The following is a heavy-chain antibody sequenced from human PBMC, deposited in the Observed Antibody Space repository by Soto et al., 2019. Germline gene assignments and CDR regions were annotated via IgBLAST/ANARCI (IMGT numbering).Heavy chain of an antibody. CDR3: AKDYDYIWGSYRGDAFDI. CDR2: ISSSSSTI. V-gene: IGHV3-11*01. J-gene: IGHJ3*02. CDR1: GFTFSDYY. Sequence: GGSLRLSCAASGFTFSDYYMSWIRQAPGKGLEWVSYISSSSSTIYYADSVKGRFTISRDNSKNTLYLQMNSLRAEDTAVYYCAKDYDYIWGSYRGDAFDIWGQGTMVTVSS. D-gene: IGHD3-16*02.